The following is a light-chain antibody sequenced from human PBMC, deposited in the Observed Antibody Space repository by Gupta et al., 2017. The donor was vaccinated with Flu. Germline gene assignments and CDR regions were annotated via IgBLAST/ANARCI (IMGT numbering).Light chain of an antibody. CDR2: STD. V-gene: IGLV1-44*01. CDR3: SAWDDSLSGPL. CDR1: SSNIGGTNT. Sequence: SSNIGGTNTVTWYQQLPGTAPNLLVYSTDQRASGVPDRFSGSKSGTSASLAISGLQSEDEADYYCSAWDDSLSGPLFGGGTKLSVL. J-gene: IGLJ2*01.